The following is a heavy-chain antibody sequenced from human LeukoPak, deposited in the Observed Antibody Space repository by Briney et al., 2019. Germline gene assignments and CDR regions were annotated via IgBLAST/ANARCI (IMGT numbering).Heavy chain of an antibody. V-gene: IGHV4-30-2*01. CDR1: GGSISSGGYS. D-gene: IGHD3-22*01. CDR2: IYHSGST. J-gene: IGHJ4*02. CDR3: ARTLPTNYYDSSGYDY. Sequence: PSQTLSLTCAVSGGSISSGGYSWSWIRQPPGKGLGWIGYIYHSGSTYYNPSLKSRVTISVDRSKNQFSLRLSSVTAADTAVYYCARTLPTNYYDSSGYDYWGQGALVTVSS.